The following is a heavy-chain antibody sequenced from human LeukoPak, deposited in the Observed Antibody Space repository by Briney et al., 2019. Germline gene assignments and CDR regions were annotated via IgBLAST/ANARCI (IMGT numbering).Heavy chain of an antibody. D-gene: IGHD2-2*02. Sequence: ASVKVSCKAPGGTFSSYAISWVRQAPGQGLEWMGGIIPIFCTANYAQKFQGRVTITADESTSTTYMELSSLRSEDTAVYYCARVLVPAAIRNNWFDPWGQGTLVTVSS. CDR1: GGTFSSYA. CDR3: ARVLVPAAIRNNWFDP. V-gene: IGHV1-69*13. CDR2: IIPIFCTA. J-gene: IGHJ5*02.